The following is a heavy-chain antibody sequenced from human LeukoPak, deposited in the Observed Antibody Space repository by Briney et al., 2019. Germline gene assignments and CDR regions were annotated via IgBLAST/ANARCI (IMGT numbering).Heavy chain of an antibody. V-gene: IGHV3-23*01. D-gene: IGHD4-23*01. CDR1: GFTFSSYA. Sequence: PGGSLRLSCAASGFTFSSYAMSWVRQAPGKGLEWVSGISGSGGSTYYADSVKGRFTISRDNSKNTLYLQMNSLRAEDTAVYYCAKDPTTVVTKNWFDPWGQGTLVTVSS. CDR3: AKDPTTVVTKNWFDP. CDR2: ISGSGGST. J-gene: IGHJ5*02.